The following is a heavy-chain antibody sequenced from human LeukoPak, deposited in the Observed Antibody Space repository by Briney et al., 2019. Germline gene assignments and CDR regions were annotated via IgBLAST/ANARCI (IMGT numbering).Heavy chain of an antibody. CDR1: GFTFRSYT. Sequence: GGSLRLSCAASGFTFRSYTMNWVRQAPGKGLEWVSSISSSGSYIYYADSVKGRFTISRDNAKNSLYLQMNSLRAEDTAVYYCARSIAAAGALYYWGQGTMVTVSS. D-gene: IGHD6-13*01. J-gene: IGHJ4*02. V-gene: IGHV3-21*01. CDR3: ARSIAAAGALYY. CDR2: ISSSGSYI.